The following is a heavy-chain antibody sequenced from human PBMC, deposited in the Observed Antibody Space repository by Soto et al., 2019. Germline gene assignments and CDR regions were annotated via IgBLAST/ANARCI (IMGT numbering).Heavy chain of an antibody. J-gene: IGHJ4*02. CDR3: AAGEASSRNLAPYYLDF. D-gene: IGHD6-13*01. CDR1: SMRNYF. CDR2: IHYSGTT. V-gene: IGHV4-59*01. Sequence: SMRNYFWTWIRQPPGKGLEWIGYIHYSGTTSFFPSYNPSLRSRVTISEDTSKNQFSLKLLSVTTADTAVYFCAAGEASSRNLAPYYLDFWGQGTLVTVSS.